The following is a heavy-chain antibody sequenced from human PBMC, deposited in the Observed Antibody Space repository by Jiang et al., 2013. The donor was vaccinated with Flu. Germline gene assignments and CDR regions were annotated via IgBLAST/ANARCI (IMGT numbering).Heavy chain of an antibody. V-gene: IGHV4-39*07. CDR2: IYYSGST. CDR3: ARPSYGSGFDP. CDR1: GGSISSSSYY. D-gene: IGHD3-10*01. J-gene: IGHJ5*02. Sequence: GPGLVKPSETLSLTCTVSGGSISSSSYYWGWIRQPPGKGLEWIGSIYYSGSTYYNPSLKSRVTISVDTSKNQFSLKLSSVTAADTAVYYCARPSYGSGFDPWGPGEPWSPSPQ.